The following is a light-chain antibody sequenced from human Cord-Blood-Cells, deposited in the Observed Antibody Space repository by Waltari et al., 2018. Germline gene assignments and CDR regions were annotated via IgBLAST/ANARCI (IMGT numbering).Light chain of an antibody. Sequence: QSALNQPASVSGSPGQSITISCTGTSSDVGSYNLVSWYQQHPGKAPKLMIYEGSKRPSGVSNRFSGSKSGNTASRTISGLQAEDEADYYCCSYAGSSTWVFGGGTKLTVL. CDR2: EGS. V-gene: IGLV2-23*01. CDR3: CSYAGSSTWV. CDR1: SSDVGSYNL. J-gene: IGLJ3*02.